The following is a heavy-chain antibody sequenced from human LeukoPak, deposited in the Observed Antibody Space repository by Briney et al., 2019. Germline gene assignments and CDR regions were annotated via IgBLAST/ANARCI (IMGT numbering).Heavy chain of an antibody. J-gene: IGHJ6*03. V-gene: IGHV4-59*01. CDR3: ARAGDYDFWGGYYPGRDYMDV. CDR1: GGSISSYY. CDR2: IYYSGST. D-gene: IGHD3-3*01. Sequence: SETLSLTCTVSGGSISSYYWSWIRQPPGKGLEWIGYIYYSGSTNYNPSLKSRVTISVDTSKNQFSLKLSSVTAADTAVYYCARAGDYDFWGGYYPGRDYMDVWGKGTTVTVSS.